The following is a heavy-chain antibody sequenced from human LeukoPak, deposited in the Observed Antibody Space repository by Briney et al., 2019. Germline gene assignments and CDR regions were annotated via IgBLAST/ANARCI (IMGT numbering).Heavy chain of an antibody. J-gene: IGHJ4*02. V-gene: IGHV3-23*01. Sequence: GGSLRLSCAASGFTFSSYAMSWVRQAPGMGLEWVSAISGRGGSTYYADSVKGRFTISRDNSKNTLYLQMNSLRAEDAAVYYCAKRTSGLMITFGGVIGAYFDYWGQGTLVTVSS. CDR2: ISGRGGST. CDR3: AKRTSGLMITFGGVIGAYFDY. D-gene: IGHD3-16*02. CDR1: GFTFSSYA.